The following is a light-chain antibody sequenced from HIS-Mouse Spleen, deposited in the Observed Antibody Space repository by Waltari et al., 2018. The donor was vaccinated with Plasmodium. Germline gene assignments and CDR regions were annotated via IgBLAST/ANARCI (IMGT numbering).Light chain of an antibody. CDR2: DAS. CDR1: QVISNY. V-gene: IGKV1-33*01. CDR3: QQYDNLPLT. Sequence: DIQLTQPPSPLPAPLGHRATITCQASQVISNYLNWYQQKPGKAPKLLIYDASNLETGVPSRFSGSGSGTDFTFTISSLQPEDIATYYCQQYDNLPLTFGGGTKVEIK. J-gene: IGKJ4*01.